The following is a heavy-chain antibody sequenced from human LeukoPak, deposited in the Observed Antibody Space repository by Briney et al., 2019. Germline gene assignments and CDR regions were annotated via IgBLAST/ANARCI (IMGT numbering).Heavy chain of an antibody. CDR1: GFTFSTYW. J-gene: IGHJ5*01. CDR3: AKGGHPAVVTTRFDS. D-gene: IGHD2-21*02. Sequence: PGGSLRLSCAASGFTFSTYWMHWVRQAPGKGLVWVSHINSDGSSTNYADSVKGRFTISRDNSKNTLLLRMNSLRAEDSAVYYCAKGGHPAVVTTRFDSWGQGTLVTVSS. CDR2: INSDGSST. V-gene: IGHV3-74*01.